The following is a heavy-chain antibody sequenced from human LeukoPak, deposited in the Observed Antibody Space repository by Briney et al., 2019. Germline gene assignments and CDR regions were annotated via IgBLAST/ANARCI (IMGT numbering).Heavy chain of an antibody. V-gene: IGHV4-59*08. CDR3: ARHCSGGTCPLSFDAFDI. CDR2: IYNSVIT. D-gene: IGHD2-15*01. J-gene: IGHJ3*02. Sequence: PSVTLFLTCTVSGGSISSFYWSWIRQPPGKGLEWLGDIYNSVITNYNPSLKSGVTISVDTSKNQFSLMLTSVTASDSAMYYCARHCSGGTCPLSFDAFDIWGQGTMVTVSS. CDR1: GGSISSFY.